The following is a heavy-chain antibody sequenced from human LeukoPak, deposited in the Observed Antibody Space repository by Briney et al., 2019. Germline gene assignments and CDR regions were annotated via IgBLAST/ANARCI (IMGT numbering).Heavy chain of an antibody. CDR2: LYSDGNT. D-gene: IGHD1-14*01. J-gene: IGHJ4*02. CDR1: GFTVITND. Sequence: GGSLRLSCAASGFTVITNDMTWVRQAPGKGLEWVSVLYSDGNTKYADSVQGRFTISRDSSKNTLYLEMNSLSPADTAVYYCARGVEPLAANTLAYWGQGTLVTVSS. V-gene: IGHV3-53*01. CDR3: ARGVEPLAANTLAY.